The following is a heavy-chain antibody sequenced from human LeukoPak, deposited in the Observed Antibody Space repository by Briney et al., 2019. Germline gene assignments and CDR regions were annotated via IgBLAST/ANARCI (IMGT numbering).Heavy chain of an antibody. D-gene: IGHD2-15*01. V-gene: IGHV4-39*01. CDR2: IFYSGST. CDR3: ARQRGYCSGGTCYRTPHFDY. Sequence: PETLSLTCTVSGGSISSSSYYWGWIRQPPGKGLEWIGRIFYSGSTYYNPSLKSRVTISVDTSKNQFSLKLSSVTAADTAVYYCARQRGYCSGGTCYRTPHFDYWGQGTLVTVSS. CDR1: GGSISSSSYY. J-gene: IGHJ4*02.